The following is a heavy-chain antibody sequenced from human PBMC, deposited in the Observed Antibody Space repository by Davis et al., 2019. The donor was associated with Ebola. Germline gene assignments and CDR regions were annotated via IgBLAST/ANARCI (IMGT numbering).Heavy chain of an antibody. CDR3: ATTQWLREFDN. D-gene: IGHD6-19*01. J-gene: IGHJ4*02. CDR2: IYDQST. V-gene: IGHV3-53*05. CDR1: GFIVTNNY. Sequence: GESLKISCAASGFIVTNNYFSWVRQAPGKGLEWVSVIYDQSTAYADAVRGRFIISRDKSNNTLYLEMSSLRVDDTAVYYCATTQWLREFDNWGQGTLVTVSS.